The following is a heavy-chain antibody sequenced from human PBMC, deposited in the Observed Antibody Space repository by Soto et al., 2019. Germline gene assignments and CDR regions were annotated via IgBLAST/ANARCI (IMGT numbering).Heavy chain of an antibody. V-gene: IGHV3-23*01. J-gene: IGHJ4*02. CDR1: GFAFTSYS. D-gene: IGHD2-15*01. CDR3: AKDGDQDIVVVVAAFAASPGSQGLSN. CDR2: ISGSTSGT. Sequence: PGGSMTLACPASGFAFTSYSMSWDRQAPGKGLEWVSSISGSTSGTYYADAVKGRFTISRDNSNNTLYLQMNSLRAEDTAVYYCAKDGDQDIVVVVAAFAASPGSQGLSNWGQGTLVTVSS.